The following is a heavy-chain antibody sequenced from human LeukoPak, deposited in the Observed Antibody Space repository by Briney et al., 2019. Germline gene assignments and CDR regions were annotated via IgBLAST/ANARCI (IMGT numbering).Heavy chain of an antibody. Sequence: RASVKVSCKASGYTFTSYDINWVRQATGQGLEWMGWMNPNSGNTGYAQKFQGRVTMTRNTSISTAYMELSSLRSEDTAVYYCARGPPLRGVIRIYLDYWGQGTLVTVSS. CDR2: MNPNSGNT. CDR3: ARGPPLRGVIRIYLDY. CDR1: GYTFTSYD. V-gene: IGHV1-8*01. J-gene: IGHJ4*02. D-gene: IGHD3-10*01.